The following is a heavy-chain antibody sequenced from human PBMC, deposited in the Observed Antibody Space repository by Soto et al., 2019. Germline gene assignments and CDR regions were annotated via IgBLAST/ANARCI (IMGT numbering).Heavy chain of an antibody. Sequence: QVQLVQSGAEVKKPGSSVKVSCKASGGTFSSYTISWVRQAPGQGLEWMGRIIPILGIANYAQKFQGRVTLTADKSTSTAYMELSSLRSEDTAVYYCARGWGWRFGELDPDSWFDPWGQGTLVTVSS. J-gene: IGHJ5*02. CDR3: ARGWGWRFGELDPDSWFDP. CDR1: GGTFSSYT. CDR2: IIPILGIA. V-gene: IGHV1-69*02. D-gene: IGHD3-10*01.